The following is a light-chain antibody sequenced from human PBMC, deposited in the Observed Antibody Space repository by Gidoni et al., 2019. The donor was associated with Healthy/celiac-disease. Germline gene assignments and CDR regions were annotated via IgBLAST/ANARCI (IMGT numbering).Light chain of an antibody. CDR2: AAS. CDR1: QIISSY. CDR3: QQSYSTLP. Sequence: DIQMTQSPSSLSASVGDRVTITCRASQIISSYLNWYQQKPGKAPKHLIYAASSLQSGVPSRFSGSGSGTDFTLTISSLQHEDFATYYCQQSYSTLPFGGGTKVKIK. J-gene: IGKJ4*01. V-gene: IGKV1-39*01.